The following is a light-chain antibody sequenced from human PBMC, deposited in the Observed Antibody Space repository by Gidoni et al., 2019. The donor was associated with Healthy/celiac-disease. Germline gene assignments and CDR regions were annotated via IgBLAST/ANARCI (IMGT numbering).Light chain of an antibody. CDR3: RQSYSTPHT. J-gene: IGKJ1*01. Sequence: DIQMTQSPSSLSASVGDRVTITCRASQSISSYLNRYQQKPGKAPKLLIYDASSLQSGVTSRFCGSGSGTDFTPTIISRQPEDVATFYCRQSYSTPHTFGQGTKVEIK. V-gene: IGKV1-39*01. CDR1: QSISSY. CDR2: DAS.